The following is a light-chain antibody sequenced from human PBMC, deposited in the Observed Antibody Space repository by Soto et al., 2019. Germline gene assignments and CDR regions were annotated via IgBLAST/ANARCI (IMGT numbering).Light chain of an antibody. V-gene: IGLV2-14*01. J-gene: IGLJ1*01. CDR3: SSYTSSTSYV. CDR2: YVS. Sequence: QSVLTQPASVSGSPGQSIAISCTGTNSDVGGYNYVSWYQRLPGKAPRLMIYYVSNRPSGVSNRFSGSKSGNTAALTISGLQAEDEADYYCSSYTSSTSYVFGTGTKVTVL. CDR1: NSDVGGYNY.